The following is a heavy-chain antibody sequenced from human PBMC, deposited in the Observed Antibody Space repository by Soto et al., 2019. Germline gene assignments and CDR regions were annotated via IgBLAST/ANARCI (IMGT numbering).Heavy chain of an antibody. D-gene: IGHD3-22*01. CDR3: AREAYYDSSGYSAPPYGMDV. Sequence: QVQLVQSGAEVKKPGSSVNVSCKASGGTFSSYAISWVRQAPGQGLEWMGGIIPIFGTANYAQKFQGRVTITADESTSTAYMELSSMGSEDTAVYYCAREAYYDSSGYSAPPYGMDVWGQGTTVTVSS. CDR2: IIPIFGTA. J-gene: IGHJ6*02. CDR1: GGTFSSYA. V-gene: IGHV1-69*12.